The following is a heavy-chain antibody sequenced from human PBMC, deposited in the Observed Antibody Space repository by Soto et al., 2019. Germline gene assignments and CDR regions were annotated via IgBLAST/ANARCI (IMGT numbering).Heavy chain of an antibody. V-gene: IGHV4-61*08. Sequence: PSETLSLTCTVSGGSISSGGYYWSWIRQHPGKGLEWIGYIYYSGSTNYNPSLKSRVTISVDTSKNQFSLKLSSVTAADTAVYYCARLRSDILTGYYSEGGGAFDIWGQGTMVTVSS. CDR3: ARLRSDILTGYYSEGGGAFDI. CDR2: IYYSGST. CDR1: GGSISSGGYY. D-gene: IGHD3-9*01. J-gene: IGHJ3*02.